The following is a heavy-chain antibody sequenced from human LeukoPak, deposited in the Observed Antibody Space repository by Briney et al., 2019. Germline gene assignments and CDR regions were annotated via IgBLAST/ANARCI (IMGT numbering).Heavy chain of an antibody. J-gene: IGHJ4*02. CDR3: ARDLPGGQEMATIH. CDR1: GFTFSSYE. D-gene: IGHD5-24*01. V-gene: IGHV3-48*03. CDR2: ISSSGSTI. Sequence: PGGSLRLSCAASGFTFSSYEMNWVRQAPGKGLEWVSYISSSGSTIYYADSVKGRFTISRDNAKNSLYLQMNSLRAEDTAVYYCARDLPGGQEMATIHWGQGTLVTVSS.